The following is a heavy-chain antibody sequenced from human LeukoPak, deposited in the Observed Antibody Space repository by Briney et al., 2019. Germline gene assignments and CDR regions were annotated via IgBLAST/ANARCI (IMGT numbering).Heavy chain of an antibody. CDR3: ARALSIATTVDI. Sequence: AGGSLRLSCAASGFIFSSYDMNWLRQAPGQGLEWISSISSSSSYIYYADSVRGRFTISRDNAKHSVFLQMNRLRDEDTAVYYCARALSIATTVDIWGLGTMVTVSS. V-gene: IGHV3-21*01. J-gene: IGHJ3*02. CDR2: ISSSSSYI. D-gene: IGHD6-6*01. CDR1: GFIFSSYD.